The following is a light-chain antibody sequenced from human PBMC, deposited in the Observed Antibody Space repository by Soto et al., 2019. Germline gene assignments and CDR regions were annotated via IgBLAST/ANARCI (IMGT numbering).Light chain of an antibody. CDR1: QGISSY. V-gene: IGKV1-8*01. CDR2: AAS. J-gene: IGKJ3*01. Sequence: AIRMTQSPSSLSASTGDRVTITCRASQGISSYLAWYQQKPGKAPKLLLYAASTLQSGVPSRFSGSGSGTDFTLTISCLQSEDFATYYGQQYYSYPQTFGPGTKVDIK. CDR3: QQYYSYPQT.